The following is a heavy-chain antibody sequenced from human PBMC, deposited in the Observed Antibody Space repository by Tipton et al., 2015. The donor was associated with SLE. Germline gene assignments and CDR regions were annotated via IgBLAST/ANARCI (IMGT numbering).Heavy chain of an antibody. CDR1: GGSISSSSYY. D-gene: IGHD6-13*01. CDR2: INHSGST. V-gene: IGHV4-61*01. Sequence: TLSLTCTVSGGSISSSSYYWSWIRQPPGKGLEWIGEINHSGSTNYNPSLKSRVTISVDTSKNQFSLKLSSVTAADTAVYYCARGQLRQDYWGQGTLVTVSS. CDR3: ARGQLRQDY. J-gene: IGHJ4*02.